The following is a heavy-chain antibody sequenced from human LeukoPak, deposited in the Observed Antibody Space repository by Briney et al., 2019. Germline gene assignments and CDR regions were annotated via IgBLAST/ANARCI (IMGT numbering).Heavy chain of an antibody. CDR2: MRSDGSTK. CDR1: GFSFSSYG. D-gene: IGHD3-22*01. V-gene: IGHV3-30*02. J-gene: IGHJ4*02. CDR3: AKGYDSSGYYLDY. Sequence: GGSLRLSCAASGFSFSSYGMYWVRQAPGKGLEWVAYMRSDGSTKYYADSVKGRFTISRDNSKKTLYLQMNSLRPEDTAVYYCAKGYDSSGYYLDYWGQGTLVTVSP.